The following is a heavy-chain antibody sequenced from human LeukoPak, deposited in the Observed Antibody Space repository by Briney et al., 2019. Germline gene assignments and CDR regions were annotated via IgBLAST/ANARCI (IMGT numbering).Heavy chain of an antibody. CDR2: IIPIFSTA. V-gene: IGHV1-69*13. D-gene: IGHD2-15*01. J-gene: IGHJ4*02. CDR1: GGTFSSYA. Sequence: SVKVSCKASGGTFSSYAISWVRQAPGQGLEWMGGIIPIFSTANYAQRFQGRVTITADESTSTAYMELSSLRSEDTAVYYCARTVVVANDDYFDYWGQGTLVTVSS. CDR3: ARTVVVANDDYFDY.